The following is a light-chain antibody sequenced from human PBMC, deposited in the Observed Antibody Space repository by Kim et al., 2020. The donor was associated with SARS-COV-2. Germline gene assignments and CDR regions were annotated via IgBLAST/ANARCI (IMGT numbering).Light chain of an antibody. V-gene: IGKV1-16*01. CDR2: GAS. CDR1: QGISTN. J-gene: IGKJ5*01. CDR3: QKCISLPIT. Sequence: DIQMTQSPSSLSASLGDRVTITCRASQGISTNVGWFQQKAGEAPKSLIYGASTLQGGVPSRFGGGGSGRDFTLTISSVHPDDFAIYFCQKCISLPITFGQGTRMESK.